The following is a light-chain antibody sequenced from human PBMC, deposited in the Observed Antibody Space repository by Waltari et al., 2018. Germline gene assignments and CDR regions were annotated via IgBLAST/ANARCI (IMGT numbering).Light chain of an antibody. CDR3: SSYTSTSTLV. CDR1: SRSGGVYAF. CDR2: DVS. J-gene: IGLJ1*01. Sequence: QSALTQPASVSGSPGPSITIPCTGTSRSGGVYAFVSWCQPHPGQPPQLLIFDVSYRPSGVSTRFSGSKSGNTASLTISGLQAEDEADYSCSSYTSTSTLVFGSGTKVTVL. V-gene: IGLV2-14*03.